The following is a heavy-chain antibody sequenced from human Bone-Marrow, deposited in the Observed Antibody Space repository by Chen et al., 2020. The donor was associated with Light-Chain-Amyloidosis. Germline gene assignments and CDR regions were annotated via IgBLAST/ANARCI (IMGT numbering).Heavy chain of an antibody. CDR1: GQTVPNYW. CDR3: ARRRDGYNFDY. D-gene: IGHD5-12*01. J-gene: IGHJ4*02. Sequence: VQLEQSGPEVKKPGASLKISCKGAGQTVPNYWIGWVRQMPGKGLEWMGVIYPDDSDARYSPSFEGQVTISADKSITTAYLQWRSLKASDTAMYYCARRRDGYNFDYWGQGTLVTVSS. CDR2: IYPDDSDA. V-gene: IGHV5-51*01.